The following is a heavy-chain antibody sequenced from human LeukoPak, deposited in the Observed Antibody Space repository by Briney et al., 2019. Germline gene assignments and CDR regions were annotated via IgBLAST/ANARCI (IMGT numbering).Heavy chain of an antibody. CDR2: IYYSGST. Sequence: SKTLSLTCTVSGGSISSYYWSWIRQPPGKGLEWIGYIYYSGSTNYNPSLKSRVTISVDTSKNQFSLKLSSVTAADTAVYYCARREIVVVTGAFDIWGQGTMVTVSS. J-gene: IGHJ3*02. CDR1: GGSISSYY. CDR3: ARREIVVVTGAFDI. V-gene: IGHV4-59*08. D-gene: IGHD2-21*02.